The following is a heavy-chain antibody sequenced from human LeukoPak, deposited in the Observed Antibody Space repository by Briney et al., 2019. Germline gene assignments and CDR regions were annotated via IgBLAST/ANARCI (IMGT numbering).Heavy chain of an antibody. J-gene: IGHJ6*03. CDR3: ARERWYNWSYDPTDYYYMDV. V-gene: IGHV1-18*01. CDR1: GYTFTSYG. CDR2: ISAYNGNT. Sequence: GASVKVSCKDSGYTFTSYGISWVRQAPGQGLEWMGWISAYNGNTNYAQKLQGRVTMTTDTSTSTAYMELRSLRSDDTAVYYCARERWYNWSYDPTDYYYMDVRGKGTTVTVSS. D-gene: IGHD1-7*01.